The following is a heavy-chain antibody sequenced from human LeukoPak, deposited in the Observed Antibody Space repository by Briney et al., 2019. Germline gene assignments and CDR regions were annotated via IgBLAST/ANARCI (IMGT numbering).Heavy chain of an antibody. D-gene: IGHD1-26*01. J-gene: IGHJ3*02. CDR1: GYTFTSYY. Sequence: ASGKVSCKASGYTFTSYYMHWVRQAPGQGLEWMGIINPSGGSTSYAQKFQGRVTMTRDMSTSTVYMELSSLRSEDTAVYYCATLGSVGATTRLGAFDIWGQGTMVTVSS. CDR3: ATLGSVGATTRLGAFDI. V-gene: IGHV1-46*01. CDR2: INPSGGST.